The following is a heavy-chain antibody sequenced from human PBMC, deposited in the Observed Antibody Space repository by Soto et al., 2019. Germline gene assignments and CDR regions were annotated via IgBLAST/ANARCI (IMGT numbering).Heavy chain of an antibody. J-gene: IGHJ6*02. D-gene: IGHD2-2*01. V-gene: IGHV1-46*01. Sequence: ASVKVSCKASGYTFTSYDINWVRQATGQGLEWMGIINPNGGSTSYAQKFQGRVTMTRDTSTSTAYMELSSLRSEDTAVYYCARDRQYQLLPAYYYYGMDVWGQGTTVTVSS. CDR3: ARDRQYQLLPAYYYYGMDV. CDR2: INPNGGST. CDR1: GYTFTSYD.